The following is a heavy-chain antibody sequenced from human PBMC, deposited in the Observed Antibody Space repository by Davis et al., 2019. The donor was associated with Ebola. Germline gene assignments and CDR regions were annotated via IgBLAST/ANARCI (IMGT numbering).Heavy chain of an antibody. J-gene: IGHJ4*02. V-gene: IGHV1-18*01. D-gene: IGHD3-10*01. CDR1: GYTFASYG. CDR2: ISAFNSNT. CDR3: AREGLGGSGSYYKRNLDY. Sequence: AASVKVSCKASGYTFASYGISWVRQAPGQGLEWMGWISAFNSNTNYAQKLQGRVTMTTDTSTSTAYMELRSLRSDDTAVYYCAREGLGGSGSYYKRNLDYWGQGTLVTVSS.